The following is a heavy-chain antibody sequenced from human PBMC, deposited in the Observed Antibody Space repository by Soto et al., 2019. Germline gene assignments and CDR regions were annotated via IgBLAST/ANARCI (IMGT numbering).Heavy chain of an antibody. CDR3: ARDYDPKPSLAAAGTYYYYYGMDV. J-gene: IGHJ6*02. V-gene: IGHV1-18*01. CDR1: GYTFTSYG. CDR2: ISAYNGNT. Sequence: ASVKVACKASGYTFTSYGISWVLQAPGQGLEWMGWISAYNGNTNYAQKLQGRVTMTTDTSTSTAYMELRSLRSDDTAVYYCARDYDPKPSLAAAGTYYYYYGMDVWGQGTTVTVSS. D-gene: IGHD6-13*01.